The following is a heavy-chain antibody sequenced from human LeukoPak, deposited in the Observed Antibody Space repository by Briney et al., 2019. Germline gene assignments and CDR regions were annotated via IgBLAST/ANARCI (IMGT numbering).Heavy chain of an antibody. J-gene: IGHJ4*02. V-gene: IGHV4-34*01. CDR1: GGSFSGYY. CDR3: ARGYYFDY. Sequence: SETLSLTCAVYGGSFSGYYWSWIRPPPGKGLEWIGEINHSGSTNYNPSLKSRVTISVDTSKNQFSLKLSSVTAADTAVYYCARGYYFDYWGQGTLVTVSS. CDR2: INHSGST.